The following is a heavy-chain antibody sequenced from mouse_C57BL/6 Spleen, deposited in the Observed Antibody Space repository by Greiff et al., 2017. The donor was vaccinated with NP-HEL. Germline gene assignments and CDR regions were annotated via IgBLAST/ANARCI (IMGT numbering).Heavy chain of an antibody. CDR2: IDPSDSYT. J-gene: IGHJ4*01. D-gene: IGHD2-5*01. CDR3: ASYSNYGAMDY. V-gene: IGHV1-50*01. CDR1: GYTFTSYW. Sequence: QVQLQQPGAELVKPGASVKLSCKASGYTFTSYWMQWVKQRPGQGLEWIGEIDPSDSYTNYNQKFKGKATLTVDTSSSTAYMQLSSLTSEDSAVYYCASYSNYGAMDYWGKGTSVTVAS.